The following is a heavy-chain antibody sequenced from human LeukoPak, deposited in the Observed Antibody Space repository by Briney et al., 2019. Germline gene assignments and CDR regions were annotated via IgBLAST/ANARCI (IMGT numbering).Heavy chain of an antibody. CDR1: GGSISSYY. V-gene: IGHV4-59*01. CDR2: IYYSGST. CDR3: ARDPEDTTMGPGY. Sequence: PSETLSLTCTVSGGSISSYYWSWIRQPPGKGLEWIGYIYYSGSTNYNPSLKSRVTISVDTSKNQFSLKLSSVTAADTAVYYCARDPEDTTMGPGYWGQGTLVTVSS. D-gene: IGHD5-18*01. J-gene: IGHJ4*02.